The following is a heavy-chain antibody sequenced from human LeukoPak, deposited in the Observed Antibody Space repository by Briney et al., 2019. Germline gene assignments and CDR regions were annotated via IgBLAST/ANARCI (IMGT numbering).Heavy chain of an antibody. CDR2: INWNGGST. J-gene: IGHJ4*02. CDR1: GFTFDDYG. V-gene: IGHV3-20*04. CDR3: AREGGSGYANTYFDY. Sequence: GGSLRLSCAASGFTFDDYGMSWVRQAPGKGLEWVSGINWNGGSTGYADSVKGRFTISRDNAKNSLYLQMNSLRAEDTAVYYCAREGGSGYANTYFDYWGQGTLVTVSS. D-gene: IGHD5-12*01.